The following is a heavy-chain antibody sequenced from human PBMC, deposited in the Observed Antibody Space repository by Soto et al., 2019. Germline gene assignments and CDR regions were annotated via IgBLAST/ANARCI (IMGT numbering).Heavy chain of an antibody. J-gene: IGHJ3*02. CDR3: ASAKAVVIAPLGI. CDR1: GFTFNNSA. D-gene: IGHD2-21*01. CDR2: ISENGGSRGGT. V-gene: IGHV3-23*01. Sequence: GGSLRLFCAASGFTFNNSAMTWVRQAPGQGLEWVASISENGGSRGGTYYADSVKGRFTISRDNSKNTLYLQVDSLTGADTAVYYCASAKAVVIAPLGIWGQGALVTVS.